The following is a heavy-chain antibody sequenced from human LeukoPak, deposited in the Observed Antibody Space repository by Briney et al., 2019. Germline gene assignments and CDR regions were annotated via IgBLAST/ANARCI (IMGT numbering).Heavy chain of an antibody. CDR3: ARAVWQQLGLPTHY. V-gene: IGHV3-23*01. CDR2: ISSSGSGGNT. J-gene: IGHJ4*02. Sequence: PGGSLRLSCTASGFIFSDYAMSWARQAPGKGLEWVAGISSSGSGGNTYYADSVKGRFTISRDTSKNTLYLQMNSLRAEDTAVYYCARAVWQQLGLPTHYWGQGTLVTVSS. CDR1: GFIFSDYA. D-gene: IGHD6-13*01.